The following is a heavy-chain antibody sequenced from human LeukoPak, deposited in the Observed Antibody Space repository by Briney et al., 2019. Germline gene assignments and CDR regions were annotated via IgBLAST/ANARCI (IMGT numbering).Heavy chain of an antibody. V-gene: IGHV4-4*02. CDR2: IYHSGST. CDR1: GGSISSSNW. CDR3: ARVSYGAGKAFDI. D-gene: IGHD4-17*01. J-gene: IGHJ3*02. Sequence: SETLSLTCAVSGGSISSSNWWSWVRQPPGKGLEWIGEIYHSGSTNYNPSLKSRVTISVDKSKNQFSLKLSSVTAADTAVYYCARVSYGAGKAFDIWGQGTMVTVSS.